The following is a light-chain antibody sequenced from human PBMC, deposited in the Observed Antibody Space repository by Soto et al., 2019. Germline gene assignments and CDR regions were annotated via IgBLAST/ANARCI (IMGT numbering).Light chain of an antibody. Sequence: QSAMTQPPSVSEAPGQKVTISCSGSSSNIGGNSVSWYQQLPGTAPKLLIYDDNKRPSGIPDRFSGSKSGTSATLGITGFQTGDEADYYCGSWDSSLSAYVFGTGTKLTVL. CDR2: DDN. CDR1: SSNIGGNS. CDR3: GSWDSSLSAYV. J-gene: IGLJ1*01. V-gene: IGLV1-51*01.